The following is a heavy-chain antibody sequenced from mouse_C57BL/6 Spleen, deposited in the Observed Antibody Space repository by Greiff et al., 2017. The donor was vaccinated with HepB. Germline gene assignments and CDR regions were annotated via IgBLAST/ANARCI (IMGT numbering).Heavy chain of an antibody. D-gene: IGHD1-1*01. CDR3: ARGGSSYFDY. CDR1: GYTFTSYW. V-gene: IGHV1-55*01. CDR2: IYPGSGST. J-gene: IGHJ2*01. Sequence: QVQLQQPGAELVKPGASVKMSCKASGYTFTSYWITWVKQRPGQGLEWIGDIYPGSGSTNYNEKFKSKATLTVDTPSSTAYMRLSSLTSEDSAVYYCARGGSSYFDYWGQGTTLTVSS.